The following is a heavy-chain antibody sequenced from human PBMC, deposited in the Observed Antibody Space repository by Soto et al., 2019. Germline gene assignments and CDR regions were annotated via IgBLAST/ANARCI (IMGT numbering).Heavy chain of an antibody. D-gene: IGHD5-12*01. Sequence: SETLSLTCTVSGGSISSYYWSWIRQPPGKGLEWIGYIYYSGSTNYNPSLKSRVTISVDTSKNQFSLKLSSVTAADTAVYYCARHQGGYDFHFVYWGQGTLVTVSS. V-gene: IGHV4-59*08. J-gene: IGHJ4*02. CDR2: IYYSGST. CDR1: GGSISSYY. CDR3: ARHQGGYDFHFVY.